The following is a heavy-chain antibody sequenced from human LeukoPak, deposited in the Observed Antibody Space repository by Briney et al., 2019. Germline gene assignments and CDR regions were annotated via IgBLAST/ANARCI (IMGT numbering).Heavy chain of an antibody. D-gene: IGHD3-3*01. V-gene: IGHV4-34*01. CDR1: GGSFSGFY. Sequence: PSETLSLTCSVDGGSFSGFYWTWIRQTPGKGLEWIGDINQTGKTNYNPSLTDYNPSLKSRVTISVDSSKNQLSLKVNSVTAADTGVYYCLRIRQDPLEYGYYMDVWGKGTTVTVSS. J-gene: IGHJ6*03. CDR3: LRIRQDPLEYGYYMDV. CDR2: INQTGKT.